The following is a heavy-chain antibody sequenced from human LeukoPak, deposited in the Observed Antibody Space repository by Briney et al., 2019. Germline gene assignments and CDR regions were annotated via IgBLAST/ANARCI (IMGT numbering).Heavy chain of an antibody. CDR3: ARSTLPMIVVVIGAFDI. V-gene: IGHV5-51*01. CDR1: GYSFTSYW. Sequence: GESLKISCKGSGYSFTSYWIGWVRQMPGKGLEWMGIIYPGDSDTRYSPSFQGQVTISADKSISTAYPQWSSLKASDTAMYYCARSTLPMIVVVIGAFDIWGQGTMVTVSS. J-gene: IGHJ3*02. CDR2: IYPGDSDT. D-gene: IGHD3-22*01.